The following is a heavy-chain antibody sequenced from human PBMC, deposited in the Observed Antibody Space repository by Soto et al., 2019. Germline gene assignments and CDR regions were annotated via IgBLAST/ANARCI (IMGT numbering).Heavy chain of an antibody. CDR3: ARNYNSYYYNGLDV. CDR1: GFLFHTYS. CDR2: ISSSSRTT. Sequence: GGSLRLSCAASGFLFHTYSMNWVRQAPGKGLEWVSYISSSSRTTYYADSVKGRFTISRDNAKNSLYLQINSLRDDDTAVYYCARNYNSYYYNGLDVWGQGTTVTVSS. V-gene: IGHV3-48*02. D-gene: IGHD1-20*01. J-gene: IGHJ6*02.